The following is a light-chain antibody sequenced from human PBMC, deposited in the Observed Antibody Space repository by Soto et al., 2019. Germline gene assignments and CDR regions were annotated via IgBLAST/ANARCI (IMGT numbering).Light chain of an antibody. J-gene: IGKJ1*01. V-gene: IGKV3-20*01. CDR1: QSVSSSY. Sequence: EIVLTHSPGTLSLSPGERATLSCRASQSVSSSYLAWYQQKPGQAPRLLIYGTSSRATAIPDRFSGSGSGTDFTLTISRLEPEVFAVYYCQQYGRSPRTFGPGTKV. CDR2: GTS. CDR3: QQYGRSPRT.